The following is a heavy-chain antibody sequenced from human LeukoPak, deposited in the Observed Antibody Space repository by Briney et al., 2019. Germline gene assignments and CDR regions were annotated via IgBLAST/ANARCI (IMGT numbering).Heavy chain of an antibody. CDR2: IYSGGST. Sequence: GGSLRLSCAASGFTVSSNYMSWVRQAPGKGLEWVSVIYSGGSTYYADSVKGRFTISRDNSKNTLYLQMNSLRAEDTAVYYCVRGYYDSSGYYAYYFDYWGQGTLVTVSS. V-gene: IGHV3-53*01. D-gene: IGHD3-22*01. CDR1: GFTVSSNY. J-gene: IGHJ4*02. CDR3: VRGYYDSSGYYAYYFDY.